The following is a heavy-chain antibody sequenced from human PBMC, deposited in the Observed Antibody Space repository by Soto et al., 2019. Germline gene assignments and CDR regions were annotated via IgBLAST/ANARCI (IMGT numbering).Heavy chain of an antibody. D-gene: IGHD3-10*01. CDR3: ARNLRGLYGSGPPPTHGGFYYYYGMDV. Sequence: EASVKVSCKASGGTFSSYAISWVRQAPGQGLEWMGGIIPIFGTANYAQKFQGRVTITADESTSTAYMELSSLRSEDTAVYYCARNLRGLYGSGPPPTHGGFYYYYGMDVWGQGTTVTVSS. CDR2: IIPIFGTA. V-gene: IGHV1-69*13. J-gene: IGHJ6*02. CDR1: GGTFSSYA.